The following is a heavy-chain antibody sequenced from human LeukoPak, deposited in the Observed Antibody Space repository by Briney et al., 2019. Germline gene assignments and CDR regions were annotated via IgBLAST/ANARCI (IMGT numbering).Heavy chain of an antibody. Sequence: GGSLRLSCAASGFTFSSFAMHWVRQAPGKGLEWVSSISASGGSTWYADSVKGRFTLSRDNSKGTLYLQMNSLGAEDTALYYCAKVPHMVRGVSKYFQHWGQGTLVTVSS. CDR3: AKVPHMVRGVSKYFQH. D-gene: IGHD3-10*01. J-gene: IGHJ1*01. CDR1: GFTFSSFA. CDR2: ISASGGST. V-gene: IGHV3-23*01.